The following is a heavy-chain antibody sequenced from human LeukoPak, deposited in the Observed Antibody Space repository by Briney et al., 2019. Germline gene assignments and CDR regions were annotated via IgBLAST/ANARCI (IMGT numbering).Heavy chain of an antibody. CDR3: TKEAREDYCYYMDV. CDR2: INWDGGST. V-gene: IGHV3-43D*03. CDR1: GFTFDDYA. D-gene: IGHD1-26*01. J-gene: IGHJ6*03. Sequence: GGSLRLSCAASGFTFDDYAMHWVRQAPGKGLEWVSLINWDGGSTYYADSVKGRFTISRDNSKNSLYLQMNSLRAEDTALYYRTKEAREDYCYYMDVWGKGTTVTVSS.